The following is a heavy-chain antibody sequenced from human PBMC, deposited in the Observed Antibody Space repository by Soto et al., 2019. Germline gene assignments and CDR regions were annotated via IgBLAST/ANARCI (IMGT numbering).Heavy chain of an antibody. J-gene: IGHJ4*02. CDR1: GGSISSGGYY. CDR3: ASGPENWNYNY. V-gene: IGHV4-31*03. Sequence: QVQLQESGPGLVKTSQTLSLTCTVSGGSISSGGYYWSWLRQHPGKGLEWIGYIYYSGSTYYNSSLKGRGTMSVDTSKNQFSLKLSSVTDAGTAVSYCASGPENWNYNYWGKRTLVTVSS. CDR2: IYYSGST. D-gene: IGHD1-7*01.